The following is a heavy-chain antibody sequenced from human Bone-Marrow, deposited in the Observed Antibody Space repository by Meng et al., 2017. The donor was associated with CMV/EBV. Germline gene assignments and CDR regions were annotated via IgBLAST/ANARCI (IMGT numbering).Heavy chain of an antibody. CDR2: MNPNSGNT. CDR3: ARYLDGYAFPFYYYGMDV. J-gene: IGHJ6*02. CDR1: GYTFTSYD. Sequence: ASVKVSCKASGYTFTSYDINWVRQATGQGLEWMGWMNPNSGNTGYAQKFQGRVTMTRNTSISTAYMELSSLRSEDTAVYYCARYLDGYAFPFYYYGMDVWGQGTTVTVSS. D-gene: IGHD5-24*01. V-gene: IGHV1-8*01.